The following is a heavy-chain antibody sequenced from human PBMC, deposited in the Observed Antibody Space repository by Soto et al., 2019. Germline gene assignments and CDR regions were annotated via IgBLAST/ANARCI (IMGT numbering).Heavy chain of an antibody. V-gene: IGHV3-33*01. Sequence: QVQLVESGGGVVQPGRSLRLSCAASGFTFSSYGMHWVRQAPGKGLEWVAVIWYDGSNKYYADYVKGRFTISRDNSKNILYLQMNGLTAEDTAVYCCARLGSGWSLDYWGQGALVTVSS. CDR1: GFTFSSYG. CDR2: IWYDGSNK. J-gene: IGHJ4*02. D-gene: IGHD6-19*01. CDR3: ARLGSGWSLDY.